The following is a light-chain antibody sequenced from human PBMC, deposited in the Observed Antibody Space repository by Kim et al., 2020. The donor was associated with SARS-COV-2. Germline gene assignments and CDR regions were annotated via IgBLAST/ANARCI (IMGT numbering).Light chain of an antibody. Sequence: EAVGDRVTITCRASQSISSWLAWYQHRPGKVPELLIYQASTLQTGVPSRFSGSGSGTEFTLTISSLVPDDFATYVCQQYYTYPLTFGGGTKVDIK. CDR1: QSISSW. CDR2: QAS. V-gene: IGKV1-5*03. CDR3: QQYYTYPLT. J-gene: IGKJ4*01.